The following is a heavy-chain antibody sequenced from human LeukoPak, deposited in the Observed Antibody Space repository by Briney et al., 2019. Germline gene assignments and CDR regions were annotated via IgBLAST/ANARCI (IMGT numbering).Heavy chain of an antibody. J-gene: IGHJ6*03. D-gene: IGHD3-10*01. CDR3: ARGNTMVRGLLYYYYYRDV. V-gene: IGHV1-69*04. CDR2: IIPILGIA. CDR1: GDTFSSYA. Sequence: GATVKVSCKASGDTFSSYAISWVRQAPGQGLEWMGRIIPILGIANYAQKFQGRVTITADKSTSTAYTELSSLRSEDTAVYYCARGNTMVRGLLYYYYYRDVWGTGTTVTVSS.